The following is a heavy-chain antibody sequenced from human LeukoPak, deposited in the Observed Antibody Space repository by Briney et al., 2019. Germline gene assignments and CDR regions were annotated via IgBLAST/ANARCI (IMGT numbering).Heavy chain of an antibody. V-gene: IGHV3-23*01. CDR1: GGSISSSN. Sequence: PSGTLSLTCAVSGGSISSSNWWSWVRQAPGKGLEWVSAISGSGGSTYYADSVKGRFTISRDNSKNTLYLQMNSLRAEDTAVYYCAKLYLDVGGWGQGTLVTVSS. CDR3: AKLYLDVGG. CDR2: ISGSGGST. J-gene: IGHJ4*02. D-gene: IGHD2-8*01.